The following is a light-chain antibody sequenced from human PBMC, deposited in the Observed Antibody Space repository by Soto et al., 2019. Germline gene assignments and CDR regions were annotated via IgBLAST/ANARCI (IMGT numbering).Light chain of an antibody. CDR3: QHYGSSTMYT. CDR2: GAS. V-gene: IGKV3-20*01. J-gene: IGKJ2*01. Sequence: EFVLTQSPGTLSLSPGERATLSCRASQSVSSSYLAWYQQKPGQAPRLLFYGASSRATGIPDRFSGSGPGTDFTLTISRLEPEDFAVYYCQHYGSSTMYTFGQGTKLEIK. CDR1: QSVSSSY.